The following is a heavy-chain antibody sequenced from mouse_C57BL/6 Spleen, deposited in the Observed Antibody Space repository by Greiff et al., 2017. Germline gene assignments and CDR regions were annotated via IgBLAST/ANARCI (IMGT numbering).Heavy chain of an antibody. D-gene: IGHD1-1*01. CDR3: ADGSSYVGFAY. V-gene: IGHV1-85*01. J-gene: IGHJ3*01. Sequence: VMLVESGPELVKPGASVKLSCKASGYTFTSYDINWVKQRPGQGLEWIGRIYPRDGSTKYNEKFKGKATLTVDTSSSTAYMELHSLTSEDSAVYFCADGSSYVGFAYWGQGTLVTVSA. CDR1: GYTFTSYD. CDR2: IYPRDGST.